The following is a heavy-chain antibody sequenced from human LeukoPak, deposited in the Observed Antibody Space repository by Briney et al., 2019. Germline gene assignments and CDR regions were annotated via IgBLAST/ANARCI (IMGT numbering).Heavy chain of an antibody. CDR2: TLYRSKWYS. CDR1: GDSVSIETAA. D-gene: IGHD1-1*01. CDR3: SREIAGTCVFDI. J-gene: IGHJ3*02. V-gene: IGHV6-1*01. Sequence: SQTLSLTCAISGDSVSIETAAWNWIRQSPSRGLEWLGRTLYRSKWYSDYALSVKSRITINPDTSKNQFSLQLDSVTPEDTAVYYCSREIAGTCVFDIWGQGTMVTVSS.